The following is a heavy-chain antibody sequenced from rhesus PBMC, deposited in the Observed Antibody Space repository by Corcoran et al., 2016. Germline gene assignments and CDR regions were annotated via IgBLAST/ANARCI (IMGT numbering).Heavy chain of an antibody. CDR2: IYDSSGIT. CDR3: ARVGNYFDY. Sequence: QAQLQESGPGLVKPSETLSLTCAVSGYSISSNYWSWIRQPPGKGLEWIGYIYDSSGITDYKPAIKSPDTIATDTAKTQFSLKMSAVTAADTAVYYCARVGNYFDYWGQGVLVTVPS. V-gene: IGHV4-160*01. CDR1: GYSISSNY. J-gene: IGHJ4*01. D-gene: IGHD7-45*01.